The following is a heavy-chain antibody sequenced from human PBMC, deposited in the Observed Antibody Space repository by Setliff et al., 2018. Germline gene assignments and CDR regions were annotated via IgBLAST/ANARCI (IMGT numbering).Heavy chain of an antibody. Sequence: SETLSLTCAVYGGSFSGYYWSWIRQPPGKRPEWIGEIIHSGSTNYNPSLKSRVTISMDTSKNQFSLKVSSVTAADTAVYYCARESRYYYDNLGTLDYWGQGTLVTVSS. D-gene: IGHD3-22*01. CDR3: ARESRYYYDNLGTLDY. CDR1: GGSFSGYY. V-gene: IGHV4-34*12. CDR2: IIHSGST. J-gene: IGHJ4*02.